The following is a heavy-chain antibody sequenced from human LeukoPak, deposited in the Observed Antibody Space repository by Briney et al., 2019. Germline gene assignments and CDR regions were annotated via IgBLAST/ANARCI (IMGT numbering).Heavy chain of an antibody. CDR1: GFTFSSYW. CDR3: ARDRLLWFGELFQPYFDY. D-gene: IGHD3-10*01. Sequence: GGSLRLSCAASGFTFSSYWMSWVRQAPGKGLEWVANIKQDGSEKYYVDSVKGRFTISRDNAKNSLYLQMNSLRAEDTAVYYCARDRLLWFGELFQPYFDYWGQGTLVTVSS. J-gene: IGHJ4*02. CDR2: IKQDGSEK. V-gene: IGHV3-7*01.